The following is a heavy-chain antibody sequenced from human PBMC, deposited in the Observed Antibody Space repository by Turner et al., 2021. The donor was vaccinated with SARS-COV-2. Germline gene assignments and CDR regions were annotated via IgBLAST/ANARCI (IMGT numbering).Heavy chain of an antibody. CDR3: AGQSEWGRLGVLDAFDI. Sequence: QLQLQESGPGLVKPSETLSLTCTVSGGSISSSTYYWGWIRQPPGKGLEWIGSIDYSGSTYYNTSLKSRVTISGDTSKNQFTLKLSSVTAADTAVYYCAGQSEWGRLGVLDAFDIWGQGTMVTVSS. CDR1: GGSISSSTYY. CDR2: IDYSGST. V-gene: IGHV4-39*01. D-gene: IGHD1-26*01. J-gene: IGHJ3*02.